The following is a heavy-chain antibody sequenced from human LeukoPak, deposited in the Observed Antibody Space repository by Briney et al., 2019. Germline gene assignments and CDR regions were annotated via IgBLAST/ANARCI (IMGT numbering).Heavy chain of an antibody. CDR3: ASHRSGRTTFDI. CDR2: IYYSGST. CDR1: GGSISSYY. D-gene: IGHD2-15*01. Sequence: PSETLSLTCTVSGGSISSYYWSWIRQPPGKGLEWIGYIYYSGSTNYNPSLKSRVTISVDTSKNQFSLKLGSVTAADTAVYYCASHRSGRTTFDIWGQGTMVTVSS. J-gene: IGHJ3*02. V-gene: IGHV4-59*08.